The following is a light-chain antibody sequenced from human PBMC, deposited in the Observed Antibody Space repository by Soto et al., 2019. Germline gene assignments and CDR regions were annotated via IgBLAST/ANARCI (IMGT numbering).Light chain of an antibody. CDR2: ENS. CDR3: GTWDSSLSAGV. J-gene: IGLJ3*02. V-gene: IGLV1-51*02. Sequence: QSVLTQPPSVSAAPGQKVTISCSGSSSNIGNNYVSWYQQHPGTAPKLLIYENSNRPSGIPDRFSGSKSGTSATLGITGLQTGDEADYYCGTWDSSLSAGVFGGGTKLTVL. CDR1: SSNIGNNY.